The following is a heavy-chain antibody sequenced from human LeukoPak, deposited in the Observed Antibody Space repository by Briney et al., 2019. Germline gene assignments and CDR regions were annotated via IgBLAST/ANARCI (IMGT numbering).Heavy chain of an antibody. CDR1: GYSISSGYY. V-gene: IGHV4-38-2*02. D-gene: IGHD3-3*01. CDR3: ARFTTTIFGVAIDY. CDR2: IYHSGST. J-gene: IGHJ4*02. Sequence: PSETLSLTCTVSGYSISSGYYWGWIRQPPGKGLEWIWSIYHSGSTYYNPSLKSRVTISVDTSKNQFSLKLSSVTAADTAVYYCARFTTTIFGVAIDYWGQGTLVTVSS.